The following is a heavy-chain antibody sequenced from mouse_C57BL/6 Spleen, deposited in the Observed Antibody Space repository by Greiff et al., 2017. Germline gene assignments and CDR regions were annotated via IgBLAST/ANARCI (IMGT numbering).Heavy chain of an antibody. J-gene: IGHJ4*01. V-gene: IGHV1-55*01. D-gene: IGHD1-1*01. CDR3: ARLRTLYYYGSSNYYAMDY. CDR2: IYPGSGST. Sequence: QVQLKQPGAELVKPGASVKMSCKASGYTFTSYWITWVKQRPGQGLEWIGDIYPGSGSTNYNEKFKSKATLTVDTSSSTAYMQLSSLTSEDSAVYYCARLRTLYYYGSSNYYAMDYWGQGTSVTVSS. CDR1: GYTFTSYW.